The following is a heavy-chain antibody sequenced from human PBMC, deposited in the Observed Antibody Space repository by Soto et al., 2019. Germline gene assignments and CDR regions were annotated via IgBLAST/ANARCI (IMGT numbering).Heavy chain of an antibody. D-gene: IGHD2-2*01. CDR1: GGSFSGYY. CDR2: INHSGST. V-gene: IGHV4-34*01. Sequence: QVQLQQWGAGLLKPSETLSLTCAVYGGSFSGYYWSWIRQPPGKGLEWIGEINHSGSTNYNPSLKSGVTMSVDTSKIQFSLKLSSVTAADTAVYYCARGDIVVVPAVPYYYYYMDVWGKGTTVTVSS. J-gene: IGHJ6*03. CDR3: ARGDIVVVPAVPYYYYYMDV.